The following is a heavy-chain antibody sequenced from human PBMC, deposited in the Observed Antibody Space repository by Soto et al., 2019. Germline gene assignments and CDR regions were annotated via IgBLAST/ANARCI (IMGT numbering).Heavy chain of an antibody. CDR2: ISYDGRDK. V-gene: IGHV3-30*04. Sequence: GGSLRLSCAASGFTFRSYATHWVRQAPGKGLEWVAVISYDGRDKKHADSVKGRFTISRDNSNNMVYLQMNSLRAGDTAVYYCARDASTGAADYFFDYWLQGTPVTVFS. CDR3: ARDASTGAADYFFDY. J-gene: IGHJ4*02. CDR1: GFTFRSYA. D-gene: IGHD4-17*01.